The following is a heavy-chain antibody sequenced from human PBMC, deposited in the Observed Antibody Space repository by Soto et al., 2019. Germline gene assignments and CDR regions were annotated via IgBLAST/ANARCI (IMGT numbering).Heavy chain of an antibody. CDR3: ARGRYCLTGRCFPNWFDS. V-gene: IGHV4-30-4*01. Sequence: LSLTCSVSGASISNLDYFWAWFRQPPGQALEYIGYIYKSGTTDYNPSFESRVAISVDTSKSQFSLNVTSVTAADTAVYFCARGRYCLTGRCFPNWFDSWGQGALVTVSS. J-gene: IGHJ5*01. D-gene: IGHD7-27*01. CDR1: GASISNLDYF. CDR2: IYKSGTT.